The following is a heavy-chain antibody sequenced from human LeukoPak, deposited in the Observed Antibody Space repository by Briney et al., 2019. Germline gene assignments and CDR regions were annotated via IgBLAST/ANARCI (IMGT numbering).Heavy chain of an antibody. CDR3: ARALYSPNWFDP. J-gene: IGHJ5*02. V-gene: IGHV3-7*04. CDR1: GFTFSSSW. D-gene: IGHD2-8*01. CDR2: IKEDGSEK. Sequence: GGSLRLSCAASGFTFSSSWMSWVRQPPGKGLEWVANIKEDGSEKFYVDSVKGRFTISRDNPKNSLYLQMNSLRVEDTAVYYCARALYSPNWFDPWGQGTLVTVSS.